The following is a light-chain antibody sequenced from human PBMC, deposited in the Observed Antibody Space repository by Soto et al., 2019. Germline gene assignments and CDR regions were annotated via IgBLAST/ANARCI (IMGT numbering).Light chain of an antibody. CDR2: GAS. CDR1: ESVDIN. J-gene: IGKJ3*01. CDR3: QETSSAPFT. V-gene: IGKV3-15*01. Sequence: EIVLTQSPATLSVSPGERVTLSCRASESVDINLAWYQQKPGQAPRLLIYGASTRATDMPGTFSGRGSGTEFTLTISSLQSEDFAVYYCQETSSAPFTFGPGTTVDI.